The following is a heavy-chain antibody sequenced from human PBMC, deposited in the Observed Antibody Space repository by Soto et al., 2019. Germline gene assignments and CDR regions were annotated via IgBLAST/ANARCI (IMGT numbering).Heavy chain of an antibody. CDR2: IYYSGST. CDR1: GGSISSGGYY. J-gene: IGHJ1*01. CDR3: ARVGGSIAAPNQP. V-gene: IGHV4-31*03. Sequence: QAQLQESGPGLVKPSQTLSLTCTVSGGSISSGGYYWSWIRQHPGKGLEWIGYIYYSGSTYYNPSLKSRVTISVDTSKNQFSLKLSFVPAADPAVYYGARVGGSIAAPNQPWGQGTLVTVSS. D-gene: IGHD6-6*01.